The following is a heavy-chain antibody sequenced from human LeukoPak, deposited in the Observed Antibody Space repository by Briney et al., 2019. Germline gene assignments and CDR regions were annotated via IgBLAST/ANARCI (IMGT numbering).Heavy chain of an antibody. D-gene: IGHD3-10*01. CDR3: ARQVYYYASGTTYYYMDV. V-gene: IGHV4-34*01. Sequence: SETLSLTCAVYGGSFSGYYWSWIRQPPGKGLEWIGSIYYSGSTYYNPSLKSRVTISVDTSKNHFSLKLSSVTAADTAVYYCARQVYYYASGTTYYYMDVWGNGTTVTISS. J-gene: IGHJ6*03. CDR2: IYYSGST. CDR1: GGSFSGYY.